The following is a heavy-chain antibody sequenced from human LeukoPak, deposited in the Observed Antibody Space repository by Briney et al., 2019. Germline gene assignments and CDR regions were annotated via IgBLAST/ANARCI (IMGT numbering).Heavy chain of an antibody. J-gene: IGHJ4*02. CDR3: ARYRTTYYDFWSGPGYDY. CDR1: GGSFNSYY. D-gene: IGHD3-3*01. Sequence: SETLSLTCTVSGGSFNSYYWSWIRQPPGKGLEWIAYIYYSGNTKYNPSLKSRVTISVDPSKNQFSLKLSSVTAADSAVYYCARYRTTYYDFWSGPGYDYWGQGTLVTVSS. CDR2: IYYSGNT. V-gene: IGHV4-59*01.